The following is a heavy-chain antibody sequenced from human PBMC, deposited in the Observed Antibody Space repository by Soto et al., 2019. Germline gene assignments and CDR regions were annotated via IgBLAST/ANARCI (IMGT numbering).Heavy chain of an antibody. D-gene: IGHD2-15*01. Sequence: QVQLVESGGGVVQPGTSLRLSCAASGFTFISYAMHWFRQALGKVLEWVAVVSFDGYNKYYADSVKGRFTISRDNSKNTLYLQMNSLRPEDTAVYYCARGPYCSGGTCFGSQSAFDIWGQGTMVTVSS. CDR3: ARGPYCSGGTCFGSQSAFDI. J-gene: IGHJ3*02. CDR1: GFTFISYA. CDR2: VSFDGYNK. V-gene: IGHV3-30-3*01.